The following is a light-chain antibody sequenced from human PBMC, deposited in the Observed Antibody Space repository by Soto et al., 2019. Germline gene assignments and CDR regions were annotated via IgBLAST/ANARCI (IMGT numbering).Light chain of an antibody. V-gene: IGLV2-14*01. CDR1: SSDIGNYDF. CDR3: CSYAGSHTWV. CDR2: EVS. Sequence: QSALTQPASVSGSPGQSITISCTGTSSDIGNYDFVSWYQQVPGTAPKAMIYEVSSRPSGVPDRFSGSKSGNTASLTISGLQAEDEADYYCCSYAGSHTWVFGGGTKLTVL. J-gene: IGLJ3*02.